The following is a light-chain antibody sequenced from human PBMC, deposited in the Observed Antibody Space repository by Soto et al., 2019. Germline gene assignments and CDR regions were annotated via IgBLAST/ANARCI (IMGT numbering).Light chain of an antibody. CDR2: GTS. CDR3: QQYHSSPRT. Sequence: EIVLTQSPGTLSLSPGERATLSCRASQSLTSRYLALYRQKPGQAPRLLIYGTSSRATGIPDRFSGSGSGTDFTLTISRLEPEDFAVYYCQQYHSSPRTFGQGTKVDNK. J-gene: IGKJ1*01. CDR1: QSLTSRY. V-gene: IGKV3-20*01.